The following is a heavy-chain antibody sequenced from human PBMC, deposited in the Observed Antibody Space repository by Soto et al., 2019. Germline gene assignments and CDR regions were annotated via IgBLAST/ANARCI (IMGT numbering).Heavy chain of an antibody. Sequence: QVQLVQSGAEVKKPGSSVKVSCKASGGTFSSYTISWVRQAPGQGLEWMGRIIPILGIANYAQKFQGRVTIPADKSTSTAYMELSSLRSEDTAVYYCALSREGGGVSYWGQGTLVTVSS. J-gene: IGHJ4*02. D-gene: IGHD1-26*01. CDR3: ALSREGGGVSY. CDR1: GGTFSSYT. CDR2: IIPILGIA. V-gene: IGHV1-69*02.